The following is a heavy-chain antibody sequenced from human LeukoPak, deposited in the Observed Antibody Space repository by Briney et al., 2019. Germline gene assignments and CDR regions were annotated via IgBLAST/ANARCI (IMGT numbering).Heavy chain of an antibody. D-gene: IGHD3-9*01. V-gene: IGHV3-21*01. Sequence: PGGSLRLSCAASGFTFNTFNMHWARHAPGKGLEWVSSITSGGDYIYYAESVKGRFTTSRDNAKNSLSLQLNRLRVEDTAVYYCARGHYDVLAASYMWTPDYWGQGTLVSVSS. CDR1: GFTFNTFN. J-gene: IGHJ4*02. CDR3: ARGHYDVLAASYMWTPDY. CDR2: ITSGGDYI.